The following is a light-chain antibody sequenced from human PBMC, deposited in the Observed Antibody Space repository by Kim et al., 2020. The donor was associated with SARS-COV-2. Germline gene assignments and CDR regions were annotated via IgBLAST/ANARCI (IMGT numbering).Light chain of an antibody. CDR1: SSDIGGYVY. CDR3: SSYTSSNTWV. J-gene: IGLJ3*02. Sequence: QSALTQPPSVSGSPGQSITISCTGTSSDIGGYVYVSWYQQDPGKAPKLLIYDVSKRPSGISNRFSGSKSGNTASLTISGLHAEDEADYYCSSYTSSNTWVFGGGTKVTVL. V-gene: IGLV2-14*01. CDR2: DVS.